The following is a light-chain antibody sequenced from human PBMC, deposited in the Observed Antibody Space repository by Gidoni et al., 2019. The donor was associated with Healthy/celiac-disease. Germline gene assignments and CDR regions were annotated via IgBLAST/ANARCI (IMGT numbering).Light chain of an antibody. J-gene: IGKJ1*01. CDR2: KAS. V-gene: IGKV1-5*03. CDR1: QSISSW. CDR3: QQYNSYPMT. Sequence: DIQQTQSPSTLSASVGDRVTITCRASQSISSWLAWYQQKPGKAPKLLIYKASSLESGVPSRFSGSGSGTEFTLTISSLQPDDFATYYCQQYNSYPMTFGQGTKVEIK.